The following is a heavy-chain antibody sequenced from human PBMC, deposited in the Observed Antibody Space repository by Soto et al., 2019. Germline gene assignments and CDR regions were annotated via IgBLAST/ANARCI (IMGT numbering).Heavy chain of an antibody. CDR3: AKDTIDGSYYFDS. J-gene: IGHJ4*02. V-gene: IGHV3-23*01. CDR1: GFTFSISA. Sequence: PGGSMRLSCASSGFTFSISALSWVCQAPGKGLEWVSGISGGGTRMFYTDSVKGRLTISRDSSKNTLYLQMNSLRAEDTAIYYCAKDTIDGSYYFDSWGQGTLVTVSS. D-gene: IGHD3-10*01. CDR2: ISGGGTRM.